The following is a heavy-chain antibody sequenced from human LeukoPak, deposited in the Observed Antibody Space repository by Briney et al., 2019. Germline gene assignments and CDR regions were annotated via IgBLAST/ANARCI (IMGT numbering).Heavy chain of an antibody. J-gene: IGHJ5*02. CDR3: AKSPSDILTGYYPDWFDP. CDR1: GFTFSSYA. D-gene: IGHD3-9*01. V-gene: IGHV3-23*01. CDR2: ISGSGGST. Sequence: GGSLRLSCAASGFTFSSYAMSWVRQAPGKGLEWVSAISGSGGSTYYADSVKGRFTISRDKSKNTLYLQMNSLRAEDTAVYYCAKSPSDILTGYYPDWFDPWGQGTLVTVSS.